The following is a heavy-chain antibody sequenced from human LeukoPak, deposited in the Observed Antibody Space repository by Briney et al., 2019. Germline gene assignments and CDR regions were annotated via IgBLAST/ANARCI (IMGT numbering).Heavy chain of an antibody. CDR1: GGSISSGSYY. CDR2: IDASGSI. J-gene: IGHJ3*02. CDR3: AGTYSLYDPFDI. D-gene: IGHD6-13*01. Sequence: SETLSLTCTVSGGSISSGSYYWSWIRQPAGKGLEWIGRIDASGSINHNPTLKSRVSLSVDTSENQFSLKLSSVTAADTAVYYCAGTYSLYDPFDIWGQGTMVTVSS. V-gene: IGHV4-61*02.